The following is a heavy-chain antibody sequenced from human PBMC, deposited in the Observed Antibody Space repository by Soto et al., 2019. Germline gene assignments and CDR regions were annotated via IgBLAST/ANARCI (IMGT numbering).Heavy chain of an antibody. CDR2: IYFKGST. D-gene: IGHD1-1*01. CDR1: GGSVSSCYYY. J-gene: IGHJ6*02. CDR3: ARDWLWNIYKSAYYYYGLDV. Sequence: PSETLSLTCTVSGGSVSSCYYYWSWIRQPPGKGLKGLGFIYFKGSTNYNPSLKIRLTISSDTSKNQFSLTLTSMTAADTAVYVCARDWLWNIYKSAYYYYGLDVWGQGTPVTVSS. V-gene: IGHV4-61*01.